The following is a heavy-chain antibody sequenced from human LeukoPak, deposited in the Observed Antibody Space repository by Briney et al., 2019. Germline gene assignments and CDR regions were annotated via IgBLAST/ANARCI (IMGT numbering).Heavy chain of an antibody. Sequence: GGSLRLSCAASGFTFSSYVMSWVRQAPGKGLEWVSGISGGGGSTYYADSVKGRFTISRDNSKNTLYLQMNSLRAEDTAVYYCAKDLGTGYSYGYDYWGQGILVTVSS. D-gene: IGHD5-18*01. CDR1: GFTFSSYV. J-gene: IGHJ4*02. CDR2: ISGGGGST. V-gene: IGHV3-23*01. CDR3: AKDLGTGYSYGYDY.